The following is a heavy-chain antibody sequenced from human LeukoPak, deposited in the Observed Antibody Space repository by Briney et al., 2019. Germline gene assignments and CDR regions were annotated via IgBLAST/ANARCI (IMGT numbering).Heavy chain of an antibody. D-gene: IGHD3-10*01. J-gene: IGHJ4*02. V-gene: IGHV1-69*13. CDR2: IIPIFGTA. Sequence: ASVKVSCKASGGPFSSYAISWVRQAPGQGLEWMGGIIPIFGTANYSQKFQGRVTITADESTSTAYMELSSLRSEDTAVYYCAREYGSGSLGYWGQGTLVTVSS. CDR3: AREYGSGSLGY. CDR1: GGPFSSYA.